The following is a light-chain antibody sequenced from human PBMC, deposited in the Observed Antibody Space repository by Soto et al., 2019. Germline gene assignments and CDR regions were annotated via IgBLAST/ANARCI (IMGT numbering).Light chain of an antibody. Sequence: QSVLTQPPSASGAPGQRVTISCSGSDSNVGSTAVNWYQQVPGTAPKLLIFSNNQRPSGVPDRFSGSKSGTSASLAISGLQTEDEDDYYCAAWDDSLHVWLFGGGTKLTVL. CDR1: DSNVGSTA. J-gene: IGLJ3*02. CDR3: AAWDDSLHVWL. CDR2: SNN. V-gene: IGLV1-44*01.